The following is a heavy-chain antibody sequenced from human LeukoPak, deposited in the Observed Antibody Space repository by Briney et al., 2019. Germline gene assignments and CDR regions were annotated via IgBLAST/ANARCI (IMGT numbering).Heavy chain of an antibody. Sequence: GASVKVSCKASGYTFTSYDINWVRQATGQGLEWMGRIIPILGIANYAQKFQGRVTITADKSTSTAYMELSSLRSEDTAVYYCARTVCSGGSCYFSPQHMFDYWGQGTLVTVSS. V-gene: IGHV1-69*04. CDR1: GYTFTSYD. J-gene: IGHJ4*02. CDR3: ARTVCSGGSCYFSPQHMFDY. D-gene: IGHD2-15*01. CDR2: IIPILGIA.